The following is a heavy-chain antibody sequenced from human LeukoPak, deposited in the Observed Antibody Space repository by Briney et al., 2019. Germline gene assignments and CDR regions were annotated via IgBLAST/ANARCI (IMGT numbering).Heavy chain of an antibody. CDR2: ISSSSSYI. CDR1: GFTFSSYS. CDR3: AREGIAAVDAFDI. Sequence: GGSLRLSCAASGFTFSSYSMNWVRQAPGKGLEWVSSISSSSSYIYYADSVKGRFTISRDNAKNSLYPQMNSLRAEDTAVYYCAREGIAAVDAFDIWGQGTMVTVSS. V-gene: IGHV3-21*01. J-gene: IGHJ3*02. D-gene: IGHD6-13*01.